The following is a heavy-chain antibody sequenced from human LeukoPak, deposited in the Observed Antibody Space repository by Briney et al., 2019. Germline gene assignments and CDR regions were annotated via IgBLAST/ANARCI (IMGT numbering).Heavy chain of an antibody. D-gene: IGHD3-10*01. CDR1: GFTFSNYW. Sequence: GGSLRLSCAASGFTFSNYWMTWVRQAPGKGLEWVASIKFDGSEKYYVDSVKGRFTISRDNSKNTLYLQMNSLRAEDTAVYYCARSLNYYGSGTYSPYWGQGTLVTVSS. V-gene: IGHV3-7*01. CDR3: ARSLNYYGSGTYSPY. J-gene: IGHJ4*02. CDR2: IKFDGSEK.